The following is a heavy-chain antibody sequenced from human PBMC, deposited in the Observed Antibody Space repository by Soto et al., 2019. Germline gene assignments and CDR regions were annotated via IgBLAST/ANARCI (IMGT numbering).Heavy chain of an antibody. CDR3: ARDLPLRRAFDI. V-gene: IGHV1-18*04. Sequence: QVQLVQSGAEVKKPGASVKVSCKASGYTFTSYGIRWVRQAPGQGLEWMGWISAYNGNTNYAQKLQGRDTITTDTATSTAYMELRSLRSDDTAVYCCARDLPLRRAFDICGQGTMVTVSS. J-gene: IGHJ3*02. CDR2: ISAYNGNT. D-gene: IGHD4-17*01. CDR1: GYTFTSYG.